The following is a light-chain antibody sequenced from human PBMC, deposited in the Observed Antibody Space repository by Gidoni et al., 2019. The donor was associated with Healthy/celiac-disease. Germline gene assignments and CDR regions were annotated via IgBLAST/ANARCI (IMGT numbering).Light chain of an antibody. Sequence: DIQMTQSPSTLSASVGDIVTITCRASQSISSWLAWYQQKPGKAPKLLIYKASSVESGVPSRFSGSGSGTEFTLTISSLQPDDFATYYCQQYNSYSWTFGQGTKVEIK. CDR2: KAS. J-gene: IGKJ1*01. CDR1: QSISSW. V-gene: IGKV1-5*03. CDR3: QQYNSYSWT.